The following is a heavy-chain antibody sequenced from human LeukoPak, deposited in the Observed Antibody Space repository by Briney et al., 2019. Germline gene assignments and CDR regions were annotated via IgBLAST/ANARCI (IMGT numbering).Heavy chain of an antibody. CDR1: GFTFSAYG. D-gene: IGHD4-17*01. CDR2: ISDTVRDT. CDR3: AKDNYGGIFAS. V-gene: IGHV3-23*01. J-gene: IGHJ4*02. Sequence: LAGESLRLSCAASGFTFSAYGMSWVRQAPGKGLEWVPHISDTVRDTWYANSVKGRFIISRDNSRDTVYLQMSSLRPEDTALYFCAKDNYGGIFASWGQGTLVTVSS.